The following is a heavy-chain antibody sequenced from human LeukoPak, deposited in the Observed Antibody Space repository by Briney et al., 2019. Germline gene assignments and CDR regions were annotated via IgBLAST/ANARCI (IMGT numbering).Heavy chain of an antibody. Sequence: VGSLKDSCEASRYTSTGYVISGVRQAPRQGSGWMGWMRAFNGNTNNAQKIQGRVTMTTDTSTSTAYMQLRSLRSDDTAVYYCARDGKRWLWDLWGEGTLVTVSS. D-gene: IGHD5-24*01. CDR3: ARDGKRWLWDL. CDR1: RYTSTGYV. V-gene: IGHV1-18*01. CDR2: MRAFNGNT. J-gene: IGHJ5*02.